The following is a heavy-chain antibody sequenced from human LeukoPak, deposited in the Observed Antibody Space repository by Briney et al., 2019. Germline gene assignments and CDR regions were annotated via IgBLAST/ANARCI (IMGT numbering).Heavy chain of an antibody. CDR3: ARDGGISDDAFDI. CDR1: GGTFSSYA. J-gene: IGHJ3*02. D-gene: IGHD1-14*01. V-gene: IGHV1-69*10. CDR2: IIPILGTA. Sequence: ASVKVSCKASGGTFSSYAISWVRQAPGQGLEWMGGIIPILGTANYAQKFQGRVTITADKSTSTAYMELSSLRSEDTAVYYCARDGGISDDAFDIWGQGTMVTVSS.